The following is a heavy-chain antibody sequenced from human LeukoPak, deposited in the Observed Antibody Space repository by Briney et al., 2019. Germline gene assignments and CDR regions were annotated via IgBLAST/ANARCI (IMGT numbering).Heavy chain of an antibody. V-gene: IGHV3-7*02. Sequence: GGSLRLSCAASGFTFSSYWMSWVRQAPGKGLEWVANIKQDGSEKYYVDSVKGRLTISRDNAKNSLYLQMNSLRAEDTAVYYCASYCSSTSCYARGFDYWGQGTLVTVSS. CDR3: ASYCSSTSCYARGFDY. CDR1: GFTFSSYW. CDR2: IKQDGSEK. D-gene: IGHD2-2*01. J-gene: IGHJ4*02.